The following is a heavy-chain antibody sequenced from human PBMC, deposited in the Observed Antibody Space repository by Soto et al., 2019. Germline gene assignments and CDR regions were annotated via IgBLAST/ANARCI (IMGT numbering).Heavy chain of an antibody. CDR1: GYTFTSYG. J-gene: IGHJ6*02. V-gene: IGHV1-18*01. CDR2: ISAYNGNT. Sequence: ASVKVSCKASGYTFTSYGISWVRQAPGQGLEWMGWISAYNGNTNYAQKLQGRVTMTTDTSTSTAYMELRSLRSDDTAVYYCARSHYDFWSGYLYYYYYGMDVWGQGTTVTAP. D-gene: IGHD3-3*01. CDR3: ARSHYDFWSGYLYYYYYGMDV.